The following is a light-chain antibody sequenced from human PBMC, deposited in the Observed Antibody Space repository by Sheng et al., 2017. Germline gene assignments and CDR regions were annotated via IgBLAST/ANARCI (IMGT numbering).Light chain of an antibody. CDR3: QSYDDTDWV. J-gene: IGLJ3*02. V-gene: IGLV1-40*01. CDR1: SSNIGAGYD. Sequence: QSVLTQPPSVSGAPGQRVTISCTGSSSNIGAGYDVHWYQQLPGTAPKLLIFGNSNRPSGVPDRFSGSKSGTSASLAITGLQAEDEADYHCQSYDDTDWVFGGGTKLTVL. CDR2: GNS.